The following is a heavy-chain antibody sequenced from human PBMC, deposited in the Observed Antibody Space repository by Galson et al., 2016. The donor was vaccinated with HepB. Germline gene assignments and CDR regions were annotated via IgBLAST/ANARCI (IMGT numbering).Heavy chain of an antibody. Sequence: SLRLSCAASGFSFSDYYMSWIRQAPGKGLEWLSYISSSGAPINSADSVKGRFTISRDNAKNSLYLQMNSLRAEDTAVYYCARDLVGSFDDAFDIWGQGTMVTVSS. CDR1: GFSFSDYY. V-gene: IGHV3-11*04. CDR3: ARDLVGSFDDAFDI. D-gene: IGHD1-26*01. CDR2: ISSSGAPI. J-gene: IGHJ3*02.